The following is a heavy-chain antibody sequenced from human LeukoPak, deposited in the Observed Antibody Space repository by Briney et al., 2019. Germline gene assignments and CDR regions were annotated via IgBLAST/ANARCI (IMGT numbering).Heavy chain of an antibody. CDR3: ARVIAAAGLGQYYFDY. D-gene: IGHD6-13*01. CDR1: GGSISSSSYY. CDR2: IYYSGST. Sequence: SETLSLTCTVSGGSISSSSYYWSWIRQPPGKGLEWIGYIYYSGSTNYNPSLKSRVTISVDTSKNQFSLKLSSVTAADTAVYYCARVIAAAGLGQYYFDYWGQGTLVTVSS. V-gene: IGHV4-61*01. J-gene: IGHJ4*02.